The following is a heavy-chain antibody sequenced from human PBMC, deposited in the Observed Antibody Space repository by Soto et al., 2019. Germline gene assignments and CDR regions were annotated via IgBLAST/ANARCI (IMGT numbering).Heavy chain of an antibody. Sequence: QVQLVQSGAEVKKPGSSVKVSCKASGGTFSTDSINWVRQAPGQGLEWMGGIIPIFGTADYAQKFQDRVTITADESTTTAYMEGSSLISEDTAVYYCARGHDYGGNSDAFDIWGQGTMVTVSS. CDR3: ARGHDYGGNSDAFDI. CDR1: GGTFSTDS. V-gene: IGHV1-69*12. CDR2: IIPIFGTA. D-gene: IGHD4-17*01. J-gene: IGHJ3*02.